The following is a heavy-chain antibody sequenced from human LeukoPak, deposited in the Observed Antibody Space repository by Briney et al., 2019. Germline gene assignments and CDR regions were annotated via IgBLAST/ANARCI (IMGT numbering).Heavy chain of an antibody. D-gene: IGHD2-2*01. CDR3: ARQGGDIVVVPAALS. CDR2: IDPSDSYT. V-gene: IGHV5-10-1*01. CDR1: GXSFTSYC. Sequence: GESLKISFKGSGXSFTSYCISWVRQMPGKGLEWMGRIDPSDSYTNYSPSFQGHVTISADKSISTAYLQWSSLKASDTAMYYCARQGGDIVVVPAALSWGQGTLVTVSS. J-gene: IGHJ4*02.